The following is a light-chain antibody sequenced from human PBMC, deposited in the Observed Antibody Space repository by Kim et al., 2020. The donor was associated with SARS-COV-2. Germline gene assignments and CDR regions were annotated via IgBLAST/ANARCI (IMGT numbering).Light chain of an antibody. CDR2: GAS. V-gene: IGKV1-27*01. CDR1: QGISNF. J-gene: IGKJ1*01. Sequence: SASGGDRVTITCRASQGISNFLAWYQQKPWKVPKLLIFGASALQPGVPSRFSGTGSGTEFTLTINSLQPEDVATYYCQKYNSAPWTFGQGTKLEI. CDR3: QKYNSAPWT.